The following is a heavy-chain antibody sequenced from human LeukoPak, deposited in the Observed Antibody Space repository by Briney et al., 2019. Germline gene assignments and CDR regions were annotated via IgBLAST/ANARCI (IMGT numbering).Heavy chain of an antibody. Sequence: SETLSLTCTVSGASLTAYYWSWIRHSPGKGLEWIGSIHFSGNTNYNPSLNSRVTISLDTPKNQFSLKLTSVTAADTALYYCARGQRNYFRAVDDWGLGTLVTVSS. CDR3: ARGQRNYFRAVDD. D-gene: IGHD3-10*01. V-gene: IGHV4-59*01. CDR2: IHFSGNT. J-gene: IGHJ4*02. CDR1: GASLTAYY.